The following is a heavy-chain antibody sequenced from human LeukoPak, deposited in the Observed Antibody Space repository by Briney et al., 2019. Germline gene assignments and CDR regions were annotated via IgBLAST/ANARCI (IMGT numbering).Heavy chain of an antibody. D-gene: IGHD4-4*01. Sequence: GGSLRLSCAASGFIFSSYSMNWVRQAPGKGLEWVSSISSSRSCIYYADSVKGRFTISRDNAKNSLYLQMNSLRAEDTAVYYCARDDYRPNYYYYGMDVWGQGTTVTVSS. CDR2: ISSSRSCI. CDR1: GFIFSSYS. J-gene: IGHJ6*02. CDR3: ARDDYRPNYYYYGMDV. V-gene: IGHV3-21*01.